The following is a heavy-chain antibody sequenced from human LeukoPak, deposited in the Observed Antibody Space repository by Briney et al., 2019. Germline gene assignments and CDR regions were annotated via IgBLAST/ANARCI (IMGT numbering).Heavy chain of an antibody. CDR2: IYFSGST. V-gene: IGHV4-61*01. CDR3: ARSNYYGSRQPSKYNWFDP. CDR1: GGSVSSGNYY. D-gene: IGHD3-10*01. J-gene: IGHJ5*02. Sequence: PSETLSLTCTVSGGSVSSGNYYWTWIRQPPGKGLEWIGYIYFSGSTNYNPSLKSRVTISADTSKNQFSLNLSSVTAADTAIYYCARSNYYGSRQPSKYNWFDPWGQGTLVTVSS.